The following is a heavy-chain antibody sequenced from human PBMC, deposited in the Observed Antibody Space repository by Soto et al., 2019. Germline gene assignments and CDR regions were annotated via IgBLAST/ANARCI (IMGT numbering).Heavy chain of an antibody. D-gene: IGHD3-3*01. Sequence: QLQLQESGPGLVKPSETLSLTCTVSGGSISSSSYYWGWIRQPPGKGLEWIGSIYYSGSTYYNPSLKSRVTISVDTSKNQFSLKLSSVTAADTAVYYCASLQRHTIFGVVIISQFDYWGQGTLVTVSS. CDR1: GGSISSSSYY. J-gene: IGHJ4*02. V-gene: IGHV4-39*01. CDR3: ASLQRHTIFGVVIISQFDY. CDR2: IYYSGST.